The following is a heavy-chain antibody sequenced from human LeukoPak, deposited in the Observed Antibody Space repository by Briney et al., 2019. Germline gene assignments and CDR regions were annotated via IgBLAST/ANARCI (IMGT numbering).Heavy chain of an antibody. J-gene: IGHJ4*02. V-gene: IGHV1-2*02. D-gene: IGHD2-15*01. CDR1: GYTFTVYY. CDR2: INPNSDGT. Sequence: ASVKVSCKSSGYTFTVYYLHWVRPAPGRGREGVGWINPNSDGTNYAQKFQGRVTMTRDTSISTAYMELSRLRSDDTAVYYCAREDRYCSGGSCPEYYFDYWGQGTLVTVSS. CDR3: AREDRYCSGGSCPEYYFDY.